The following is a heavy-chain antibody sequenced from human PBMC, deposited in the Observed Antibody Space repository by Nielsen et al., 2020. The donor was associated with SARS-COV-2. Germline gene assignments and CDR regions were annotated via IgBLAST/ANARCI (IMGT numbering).Heavy chain of an antibody. CDR1: GYTFTGYY. CDR2: INPNSGGT. J-gene: IGHJ3*02. Sequence: ASVKVSCKASGYTFTGYYMHWVRQAPGQGLEWMGRINPNSGGTNYAQKFQGRVTMTRDTSISTAYMELSRLRFDDTAVYYCAGSSWYGGAFDIWGQGTMVTVSS. V-gene: IGHV1-2*06. D-gene: IGHD6-13*01. CDR3: AGSSWYGGAFDI.